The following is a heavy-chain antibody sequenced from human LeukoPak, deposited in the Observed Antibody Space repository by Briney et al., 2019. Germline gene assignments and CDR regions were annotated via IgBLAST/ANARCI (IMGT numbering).Heavy chain of an antibody. V-gene: IGHV3-30-3*01. Sequence: GRSLRLSCAASGFTFSSYAMHWVRQAPGKGLEWVAVISYDGSNKYYADSVKGRFTISRDNSKNTLCLQMNSLRAEDTAVYYCARDPLNVLRFLEWFGYYFDYWGQGTLVTVSS. CDR3: ARDPLNVLRFLEWFGYYFDY. CDR2: ISYDGSNK. J-gene: IGHJ4*02. CDR1: GFTFSSYA. D-gene: IGHD3-3*01.